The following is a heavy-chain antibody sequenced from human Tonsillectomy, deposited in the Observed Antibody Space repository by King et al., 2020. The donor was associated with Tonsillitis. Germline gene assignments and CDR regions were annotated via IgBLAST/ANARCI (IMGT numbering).Heavy chain of an antibody. CDR2: IYYSGST. CDR1: GGSINSRSHY. Sequence: LQLQESGPGLVKPSETLSLTCTVSGGSINSRSHYWGWIRQSPEKGLEWIATIYYSGSTYYSPSLESRVTISVDTSKNQFSLRLSSVTAADTAVYYCARYRGILWSGGPLYHFDYWGQGTLVTVSS. D-gene: IGHD3-10*01. J-gene: IGHJ4*02. V-gene: IGHV4-39*01. CDR3: ARYRGILWSGGPLYHFDY.